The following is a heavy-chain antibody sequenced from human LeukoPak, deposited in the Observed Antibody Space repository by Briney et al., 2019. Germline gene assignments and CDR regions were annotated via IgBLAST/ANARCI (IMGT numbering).Heavy chain of an antibody. D-gene: IGHD4-11*01. V-gene: IGHV4-61*02. J-gene: IGHJ6*03. CDR1: GGSISSGRYH. CDR2: IYTSGRP. Sequence: PSETLSLTCTVSGGSISSGRYHWRWIRQPAGKGLEWIGRIYTSGRPNYPPSLKSRVTISVDTSKKQFSLKLSSVTAAYTAVYYCARGGLSNYYYYYYYMDVWGKGTTVTVSS. CDR3: ARGGLSNYYYYYYYMDV.